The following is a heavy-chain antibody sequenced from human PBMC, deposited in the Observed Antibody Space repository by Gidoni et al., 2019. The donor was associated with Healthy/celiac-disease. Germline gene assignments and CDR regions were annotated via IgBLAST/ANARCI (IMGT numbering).Heavy chain of an antibody. V-gene: IGHV4-39*01. Sequence: QLQLQESGPGLVKPSETLSLTCTVSGGSISRSSYYWGWIRQPPGKGLEWIGSISYSGSTYYNPSLKSRVTISVDTSKNQFSLKLSSVTAADTAVYYCARQTYYYDSSGYYYYFDYWGQGTLVTVSS. CDR3: ARQTYYYDSSGYYYYFDY. J-gene: IGHJ4*02. CDR2: ISYSGST. D-gene: IGHD3-22*01. CDR1: GGSISRSSYY.